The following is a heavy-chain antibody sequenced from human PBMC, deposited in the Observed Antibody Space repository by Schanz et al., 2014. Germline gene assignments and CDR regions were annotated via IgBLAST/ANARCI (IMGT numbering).Heavy chain of an antibody. Sequence: QVQLVESGGGLVKPGGSLRLSCAASGFTFSDYYMTWIRQAPGKGLEWVSDISDSGDSTHYADSVKGRFTISRNNAKNALCLQMNRLSAEDTAVYYCAKVAPAATYLDAWGLGTLVTVSS. J-gene: IGHJ4*02. D-gene: IGHD2-2*01. CDR2: ISDSGDST. V-gene: IGHV3-11*01. CDR1: GFTFSDYY. CDR3: AKVAPAATYLDA.